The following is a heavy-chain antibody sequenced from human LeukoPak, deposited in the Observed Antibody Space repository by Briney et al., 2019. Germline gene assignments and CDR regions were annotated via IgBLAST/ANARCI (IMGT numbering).Heavy chain of an antibody. CDR2: ISPSETT. CDR1: GFTVRSYW. J-gene: IGHJ6*02. Sequence: GGSLRLSCAASGFTVRSYWMSWVRQAPGKGLEWVSVISPSETTYYADSVQGRFTISRDSSKNTLYLQMTNLRAEDTAVYYCARDVGCSGGSCYDDYYGMDVWGQGTTVTVSS. CDR3: ARDVGCSGGSCYDDYYGMDV. D-gene: IGHD2-15*01. V-gene: IGHV3-53*01.